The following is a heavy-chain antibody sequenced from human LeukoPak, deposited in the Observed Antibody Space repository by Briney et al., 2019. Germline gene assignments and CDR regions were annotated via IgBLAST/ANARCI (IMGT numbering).Heavy chain of an antibody. D-gene: IGHD3-22*01. CDR1: GFTFRSYG. J-gene: IGHJ4*02. Sequence: GGSLRLSCAASGFTFRSYGMSWVRQAPGKGLEWVSAISGSGGSTYYADSVKGRFTFSRDNSKNTLYVQMNSLRAEDTAVYYCAKRYDSSGYYSDYWGQGTLVTVSS. CDR2: ISGSGGST. CDR3: AKRYDSSGYYSDY. V-gene: IGHV3-23*01.